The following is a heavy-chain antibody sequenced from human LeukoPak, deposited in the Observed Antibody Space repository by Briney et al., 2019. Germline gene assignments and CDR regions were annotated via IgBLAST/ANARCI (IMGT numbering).Heavy chain of an antibody. Sequence: ASVKVSCKASGYTFTSYYMHWVRQAPGQGLEWMGIINPSGGSTSYAQKFQGRVTMTRDTPTSTVYMELSSLRSEDTAVYYCARVFGGFEAFDYWGQGTLVTVSS. J-gene: IGHJ4*02. CDR3: ARVFGGFEAFDY. D-gene: IGHD3-10*01. CDR2: INPSGGST. CDR1: GYTFTSYY. V-gene: IGHV1-46*01.